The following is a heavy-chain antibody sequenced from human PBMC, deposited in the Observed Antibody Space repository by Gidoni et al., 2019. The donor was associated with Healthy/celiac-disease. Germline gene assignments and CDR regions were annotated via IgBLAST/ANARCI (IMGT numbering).Heavy chain of an antibody. D-gene: IGHD3-16*02. Sequence: QVQLQESGPGLVKPSETLSLTCTVSGGSISSYYWSWIRKPPGKGLEWIGYIYYSGSTNYNPSLKSRVTISVDTSKNQFSLKRSSVTAADTAVYYCARDYRLNWFDPWGQGTLVTVSS. CDR1: GGSISSYY. V-gene: IGHV4-59*01. CDR3: ARDYRLNWFDP. CDR2: IYYSGST. J-gene: IGHJ5*02.